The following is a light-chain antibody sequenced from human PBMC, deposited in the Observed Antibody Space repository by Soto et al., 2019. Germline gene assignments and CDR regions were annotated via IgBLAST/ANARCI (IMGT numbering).Light chain of an antibody. Sequence: EVVLTQSPGTLSLSPGERATLSCRAIQSVSSSYLAWYQLKPGQAPRLLIYDASGRATGIPDRFSGSGSGTDFTLTISSLEPEDFAVYYCQQYNNWPPLTFGGGTKVDIK. V-gene: IGKV3-20*01. CDR3: QQYNNWPPLT. CDR2: DAS. J-gene: IGKJ4*01. CDR1: QSVSSSY.